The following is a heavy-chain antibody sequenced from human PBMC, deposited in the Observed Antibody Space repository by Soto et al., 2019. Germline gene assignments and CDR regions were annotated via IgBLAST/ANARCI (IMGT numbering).Heavy chain of an antibody. CDR3: VKDWSGDKCPCMDV. Sequence: EAQLSESGGDSVQPGGSLRLSCGASGFTFSTHAMSWVRRFPGKGLQWASAISGSGDRTSYADSVKGRFTISRDNSRNMLYLQMNSLSAEDTAIYYCVKDWSGDKCPCMDVWGPGTTVTVSS. J-gene: IGHJ6*02. CDR2: ISGSGDRT. V-gene: IGHV3-23*01. CDR1: GFTFSTHA. D-gene: IGHD3-3*01.